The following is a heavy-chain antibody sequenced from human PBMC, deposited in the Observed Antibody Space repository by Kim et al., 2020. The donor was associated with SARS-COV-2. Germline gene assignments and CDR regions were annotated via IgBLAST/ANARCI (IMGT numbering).Heavy chain of an antibody. V-gene: IGHV1-18*01. CDR3: ARYPLLRIVGATNFDY. CDR2: ISAYNGNT. CDR1: GYTFTSYG. J-gene: IGHJ4*02. Sequence: ASVKVSCKASGYTFTSYGISWVRQAPGQGLEWMGWISAYNGNTNYAQKLQGRVTMTTDTSTSTAYMELRSLRSDDTAVYYCARYPLLRIVGATNFDYWGQGTLVTVSS. D-gene: IGHD1-26*01.